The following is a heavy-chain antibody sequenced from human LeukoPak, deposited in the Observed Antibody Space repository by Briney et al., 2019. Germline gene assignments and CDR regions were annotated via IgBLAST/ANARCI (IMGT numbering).Heavy chain of an antibody. CDR2: IYYSGST. V-gene: IGHV4-61*01. CDR1: GGSVSSGSYY. Sequence: PSETLSLTCTVSGGSVSSGSYYWSWIRQPPGKGLEWIGYIYYSGSTNYNPSLKSRVTISVDTSKNQFSLKLSSVTAADTAVYYCARDKMYYDILTGYRSVGFDYWGQGTLVTVSS. D-gene: IGHD3-9*01. CDR3: ARDKMYYDILTGYRSVGFDY. J-gene: IGHJ4*02.